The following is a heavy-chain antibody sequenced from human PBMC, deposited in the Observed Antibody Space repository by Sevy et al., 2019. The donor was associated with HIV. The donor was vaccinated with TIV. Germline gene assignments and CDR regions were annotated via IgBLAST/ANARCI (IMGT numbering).Heavy chain of an antibody. CDR1: GGSISSYY. CDR2: INYSGST. V-gene: IGHV4-59*01. CDR3: ARDPITVAPYFDY. D-gene: IGHD6-19*01. J-gene: IGHJ4*02. Sequence: SETLSLTCPVSGGSISSYYCSWIRQPPGKGLEWIGYINYSGSTNYNPSLKSRVTISIDTSKNQFSLKLTSVTAADTAVYYCARDPITVAPYFDYWSQGTRVTVSS.